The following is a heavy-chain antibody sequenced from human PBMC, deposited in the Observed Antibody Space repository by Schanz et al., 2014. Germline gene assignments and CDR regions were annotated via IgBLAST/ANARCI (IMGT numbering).Heavy chain of an antibody. D-gene: IGHD3-9*01. Sequence: EVRLVESGGGLVKPGGSLRLSCAASGFSFSTYGMTWVRQAPGKGLEWVSSISSSSMYIYQADSMRGRFTISRDNAKNSLYLQMNSLSAEDTAVYYCAKRNHDMQSLPLDYWGQGTLVIVSA. V-gene: IGHV3-21*04. J-gene: IGHJ4*02. CDR3: AKRNHDMQSLPLDY. CDR2: ISSSSMYI. CDR1: GFSFSTYG.